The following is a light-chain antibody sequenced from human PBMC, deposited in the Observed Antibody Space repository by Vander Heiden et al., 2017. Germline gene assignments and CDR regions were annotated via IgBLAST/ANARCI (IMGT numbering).Light chain of an antibody. CDR1: QSVLDSPNNENY. CDR2: WAS. Sequence: DIVMTQSPDSLAVPLAGRATINCKSSQSVLDSPNNENYLAWYQQKSGQPPKLLIYWASTRESGVPDRFSGSGSGTDFTLTISSLQAEDVAVYYCQQYYSTPISFGQGTRLEIK. J-gene: IGKJ5*01. CDR3: QQYYSTPIS. V-gene: IGKV4-1*01.